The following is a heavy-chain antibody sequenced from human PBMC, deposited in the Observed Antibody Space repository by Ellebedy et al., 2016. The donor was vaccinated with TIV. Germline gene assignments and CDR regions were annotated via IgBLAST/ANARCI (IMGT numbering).Heavy chain of an antibody. D-gene: IGHD5-24*01. CDR2: IYPGDSDT. CDR3: ARHEGDEKAFDI. V-gene: IGHV5-51*01. J-gene: IGHJ3*02. Sequence: ASVKVSCKGSGYSFTSYWIGWVRQMPGKGLEWMGIIYPGDSDTRYSPSFQGQVTISADKSISTAYLQWSSLKASDTAMYYCARHEGDEKAFDIWGQGTMVTVSS. CDR1: GYSFTSYW.